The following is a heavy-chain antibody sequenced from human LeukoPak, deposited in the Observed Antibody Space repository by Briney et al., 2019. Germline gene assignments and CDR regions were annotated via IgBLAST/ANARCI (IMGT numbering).Heavy chain of an antibody. D-gene: IGHD3-9*01. CDR3: ARALRYFDWLLTGGNWFDP. V-gene: IGHV1-8*01. J-gene: IGHJ5*02. CDR1: GYTFTSYD. Sequence: ASVKVSCNASGYTFTSYDINWVRQATGQGLEWMGWMNPNSGNTGYAQKFQGRVTMTRNTSISTAYMELSSLRSEDTAVYYCARALRYFDWLLTGGNWFDPWGQGTLVTVSS. CDR2: MNPNSGNT.